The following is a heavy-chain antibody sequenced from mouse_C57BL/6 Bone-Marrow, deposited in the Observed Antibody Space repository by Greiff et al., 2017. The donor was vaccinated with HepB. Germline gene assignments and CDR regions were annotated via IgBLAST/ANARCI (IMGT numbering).Heavy chain of an antibody. CDR3: ARLLRSPYAMDY. CDR1: GYTFTDYY. CDR2: INPYNGGT. V-gene: IGHV1-19*01. Sequence: EVQLVESGPVLVKPGASVKMSCKASGYTFTDYYMNWVKQSHGKSLEWIGVINPYNGGTSYNQKFKGKATLTVDKSSSTAYMELNSLTSEDSAVYYCARLLRSPYAMDYWGQGTSVTVSS. J-gene: IGHJ4*01. D-gene: IGHD1-1*01.